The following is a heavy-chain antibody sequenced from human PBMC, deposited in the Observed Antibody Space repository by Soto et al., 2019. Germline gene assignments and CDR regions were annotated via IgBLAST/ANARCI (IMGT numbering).Heavy chain of an antibody. CDR1: GFTFSNYG. Sequence: ASVKVSCKASGFTFSNYGLNWLRQVPGQGLEWMGWVSANNGHTNYAQNLQGRVSMTTDTSTSTAYMELRGLRFDDTAVYYCARDIESVTAKHFFYYYAMDVWGQGTTVTVSS. CDR3: ARDIESVTAKHFFYYYAMDV. J-gene: IGHJ6*02. CDR2: VSANNGHT. V-gene: IGHV1-18*01. D-gene: IGHD2-8*01.